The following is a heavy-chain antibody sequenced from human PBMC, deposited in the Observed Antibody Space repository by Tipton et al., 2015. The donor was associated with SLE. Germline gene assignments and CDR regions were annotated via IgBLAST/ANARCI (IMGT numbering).Heavy chain of an antibody. CDR2: IYYSGST. Sequence: TLSLTCTVSGGSISSYYWSWIRQPPGKGLEWIGYIYYSGSTNYNPSLKSRVTISVDTSKNQFSLELSSVTAADTAVYYCARSSGWRQGAFDIWGQGTMVTVSS. J-gene: IGHJ3*02. CDR3: ARSSGWRQGAFDI. D-gene: IGHD6-19*01. CDR1: GGSISSYY. V-gene: IGHV4-59*12.